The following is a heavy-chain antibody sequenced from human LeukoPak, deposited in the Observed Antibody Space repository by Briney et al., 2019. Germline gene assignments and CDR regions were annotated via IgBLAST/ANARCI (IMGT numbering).Heavy chain of an antibody. Sequence: SETLSLTCAVYGGSFIGYYWSWIRQPPGKGLEWIGEINHFGSTNYNPSLKSRVTISIDTSKNQFSLKLRSVTAADTAVYYCARLATVGDNWFDPWGQGTLVTVSS. D-gene: IGHD4-11*01. CDR1: GGSFIGYY. V-gene: IGHV4-34*01. CDR2: INHFGST. J-gene: IGHJ5*02. CDR3: ARLATVGDNWFDP.